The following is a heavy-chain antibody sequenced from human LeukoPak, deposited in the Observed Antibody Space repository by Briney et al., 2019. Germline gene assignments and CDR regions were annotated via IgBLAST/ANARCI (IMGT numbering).Heavy chain of an antibody. CDR3: ARAPYDILTGYSLNWFDP. Sequence: GGSLRLSCAASGFTFSSYAMHWVRQAPGQRLEWMGWINGDNGNTKYSQKFQGRVTITRDTSAYTGYMELRSLISADTAVYFCARAPYDILTGYSLNWFDPWGQGTLVTVSS. J-gene: IGHJ5*02. D-gene: IGHD3-9*01. V-gene: IGHV1-3*01. CDR2: INGDNGNT. CDR1: GFTFSSYA.